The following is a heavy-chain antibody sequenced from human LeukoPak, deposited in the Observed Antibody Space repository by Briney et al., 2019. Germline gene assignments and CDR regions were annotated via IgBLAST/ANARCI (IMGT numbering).Heavy chain of an antibody. CDR2: ISGSGGST. Sequence: GGSLRLSCAASGFTFSSYAMSWVRQAPGKGLEWVSAISGSGGSTYYADSVKGRFTISRDNSKNTLYLQMNSLRAEDTAVYYCAKEIVGAYYYYYGMDVWGQGTTVTVSS. CDR1: GFTFSSYA. V-gene: IGHV3-23*01. J-gene: IGHJ6*02. CDR3: AKEIVGAYYYYYGMDV. D-gene: IGHD1-26*01.